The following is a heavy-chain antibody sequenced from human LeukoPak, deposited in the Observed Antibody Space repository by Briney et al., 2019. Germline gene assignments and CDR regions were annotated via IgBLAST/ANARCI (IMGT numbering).Heavy chain of an antibody. D-gene: IGHD5-12*01. CDR1: GDSISSSSYY. J-gene: IGHJ6*03. CDR3: ARHARDSGYDFQYHYYMDV. Sequence: ASETLSLTCTVSGDSISSSSYYWGWIRQPPGKGLEWIGSIYDSGSTYYNPSLKSRVTISVDTSKNQFSLRLSSVTAADTAIYYCARHARDSGYDFQYHYYMDVWGKGTTVTISS. CDR2: IYDSGST. V-gene: IGHV4-39*01.